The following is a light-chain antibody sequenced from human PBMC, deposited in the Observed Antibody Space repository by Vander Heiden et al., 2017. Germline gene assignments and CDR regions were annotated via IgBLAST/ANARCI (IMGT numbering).Light chain of an antibody. CDR3: AAWDASLNGLVL. Sequence: LPTQPPSPSGTPPQTATISCSGNSSNVGTNTVKWYLLLPGTAAKLLIYDNYQRASGVTDRFSSSKSGTSACLAISGLQSEDETDYSCAAWDASLNGLVLFGGGTKLTVL. V-gene: IGLV1-44*01. CDR1: SSNVGTNT. CDR2: DNY. J-gene: IGLJ2*01.